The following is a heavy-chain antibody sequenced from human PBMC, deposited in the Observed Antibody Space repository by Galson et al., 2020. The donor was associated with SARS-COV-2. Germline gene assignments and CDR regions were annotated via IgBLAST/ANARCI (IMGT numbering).Heavy chain of an antibody. CDR2: ISSRGGST. CDR3: AKDFFGITGTTGCDY. D-gene: IGHD1-7*01. J-gene: IGHJ4*02. V-gene: IGHV3-23*01. CDR1: GFIFSSYA. Sequence: GGSLRLSCAASGFIFSSYAMSWVRQAPGKGLEWVSAISSRGGSTYYADSVKGRFTISRDNSKNTLYLQMNSLRAEDTAVYYCAKDFFGITGTTGCDYWGQGTLVTVSS.